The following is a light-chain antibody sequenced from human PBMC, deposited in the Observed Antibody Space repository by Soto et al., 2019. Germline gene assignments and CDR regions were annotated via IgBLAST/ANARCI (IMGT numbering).Light chain of an antibody. CDR2: GAS. CDR1: QGSSTY. V-gene: IGKV1-9*01. Sequence: DIQLTQSPSFLSASIGDRVTIACRASQGSSTYLAWYQQRPGRAPKLLIYGASTLQSGVPSRFSGSGSGTEFTLTISSLQPEDFATYYCQQLYSYPITFGQGTRLEIK. J-gene: IGKJ5*01. CDR3: QQLYSYPIT.